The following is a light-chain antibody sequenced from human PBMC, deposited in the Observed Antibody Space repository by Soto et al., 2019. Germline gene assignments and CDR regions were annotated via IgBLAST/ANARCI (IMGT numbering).Light chain of an antibody. CDR1: SSDVGAYGY. Sequence: QSALTQPASVSGSPGQSITISCTGTSSDVGAYGYVSWYQQHPGKAPKLMIYEVSYRPSGVSNRFSGSKSGNAASLTISGLQAEDEADYYCSSYTTSCTVVFGGGTKLTVL. V-gene: IGLV2-14*01. CDR2: EVS. J-gene: IGLJ2*01. CDR3: SSYTTSCTVV.